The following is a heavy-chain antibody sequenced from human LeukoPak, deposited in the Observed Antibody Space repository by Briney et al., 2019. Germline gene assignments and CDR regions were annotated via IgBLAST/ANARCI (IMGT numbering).Heavy chain of an antibody. J-gene: IGHJ4*02. V-gene: IGHV1-46*01. CDR3: ARDTLSTGYSSSWYLVDY. CDR1: GYTFTSYY. CDR2: INPSGGST. D-gene: IGHD6-13*01. Sequence: ASVKVSCKASGYTFTSYYMHWVRQAPGQGLEWMGIINPSGGSTSYAQKFQGRVTMTRDTSTSTVYMELSSLRSEDTAVYYCARDTLSTGYSSSWYLVDYWGQGTLVTVSS.